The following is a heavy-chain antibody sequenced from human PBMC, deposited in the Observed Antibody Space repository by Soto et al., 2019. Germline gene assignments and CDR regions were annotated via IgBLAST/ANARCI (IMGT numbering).Heavy chain of an antibody. CDR2: IIPIFGTA. D-gene: IGHD3-10*01. J-gene: IGHJ4*02. CDR1: GGTFSSYA. Sequence: ASVKVSCKASGGTFSSYAISWVRQAPGQGLEWMGGIIPIFGTANYAQKFQGRVTITADESTSTAYMELSSLRSEDTAVYYCARPTNYYYGSGSFDYWGQGTLVTVSS. V-gene: IGHV1-69*13. CDR3: ARPTNYYYGSGSFDY.